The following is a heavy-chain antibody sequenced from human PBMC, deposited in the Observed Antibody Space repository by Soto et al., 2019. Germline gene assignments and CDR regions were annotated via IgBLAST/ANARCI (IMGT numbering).Heavy chain of an antibody. CDR1: GGSISSYY. J-gene: IGHJ6*02. D-gene: IGHD3-3*01. V-gene: IGHV4-59*12. CDR3: ARDRSKDFWSGYYVELGYGMDV. CDR2: IYYSGST. Sequence: SETLSLTCTVSGGSISSYYWSWIRQPPGKGLEWIGYIYYSGSTYYNPSLKSRVTISVDTSKNQFSLKLSSVTAADTAVYYCARDRSKDFWSGYYVELGYGMDVWGQGTTVTVSS.